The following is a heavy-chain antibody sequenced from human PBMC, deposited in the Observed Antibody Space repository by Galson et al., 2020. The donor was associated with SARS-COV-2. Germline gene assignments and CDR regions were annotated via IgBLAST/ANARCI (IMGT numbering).Heavy chain of an antibody. Sequence: SETLSLTCTVSGVSIRDSDFYWGWIRQPPRKGLEWIGNIYYSGNTYYNPSLRSRVTISVDSSKKEFSLRLNSVTAADTAVYYCARDRAAMARHYYYGMDVWGQGATVTVSS. V-gene: IGHV4-39*07. CDR1: GVSIRDSDFY. CDR2: IYYSGNT. D-gene: IGHD5-18*01. CDR3: ARDRAAMARHYYYGMDV. J-gene: IGHJ6*02.